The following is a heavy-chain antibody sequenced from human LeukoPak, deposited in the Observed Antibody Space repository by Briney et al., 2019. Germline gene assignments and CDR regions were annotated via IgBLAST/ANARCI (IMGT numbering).Heavy chain of an antibody. CDR1: GGSFSGYY. CDR2: INHSGST. V-gene: IGHV4-34*01. J-gene: IGHJ4*02. CDR3: ARVRKDIVVVVAAKHYFDY. D-gene: IGHD2-15*01. Sequence: SETLSLTCAVYGGSFSGYYWSWIRQPPGKGLEWIGEINHSGSTNYNPSLKSRVTISVDTSKNQFSLKLSSVTAADTAVYYCARVRKDIVVVVAAKHYFDYWGQGTLVTVSS.